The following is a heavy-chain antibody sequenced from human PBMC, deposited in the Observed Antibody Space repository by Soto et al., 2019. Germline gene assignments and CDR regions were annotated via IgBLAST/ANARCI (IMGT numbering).Heavy chain of an antibody. CDR1: GYTFTNHW. Sequence: QAQLVQSGAEVKNPGASVKISCKASGYTFTNHWMHWVRQAPGQGLEWMGVINPSGDRASYAQRFQGRLRLITDTSTSSVYMELSSLRSDDTAIYYCARDTSVFDLAWWFDPWGQGTLVNVSS. D-gene: IGHD3-10*01. J-gene: IGHJ5*02. V-gene: IGHV1-46*01. CDR3: ARDTSVFDLAWWFDP. CDR2: INPSGDRA.